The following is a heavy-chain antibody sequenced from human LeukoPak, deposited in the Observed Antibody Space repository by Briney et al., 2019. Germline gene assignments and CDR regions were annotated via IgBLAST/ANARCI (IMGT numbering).Heavy chain of an antibody. Sequence: SETLSLTCSVSGDSISSYYWSWIRQPPGKGLEWIGYMSYSGGDNYNPSLGSRVTISLDTSQNQCSLKLSSVTAADTAVYYCAREVTIFGVVQRYYYMDVWGKGTTVTVSS. J-gene: IGHJ6*03. V-gene: IGHV4-59*01. CDR2: MSYSGGD. CDR1: GDSISSYY. D-gene: IGHD3-3*01. CDR3: AREVTIFGVVQRYYYMDV.